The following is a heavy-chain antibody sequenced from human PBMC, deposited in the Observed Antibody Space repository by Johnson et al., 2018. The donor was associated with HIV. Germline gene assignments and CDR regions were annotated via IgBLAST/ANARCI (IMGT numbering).Heavy chain of an antibody. CDR1: GFTLSHYG. CDR3: ARDDYGGLDAFDI. J-gene: IGHJ3*02. V-gene: IGHV3-33*05. CDR2: ISYDGSNA. Sequence: QVQLVESGGGVVQPGGSLRLSCAASGFTLSHYGMHWVRQAPGKGPEWVALISYDGSNAYYADSVKGRFTVSRDNSKNTLYLQMNSLRAEDTAVYYCARDDYGGLDAFDIWGQGTMVTVSS. D-gene: IGHD4-23*01.